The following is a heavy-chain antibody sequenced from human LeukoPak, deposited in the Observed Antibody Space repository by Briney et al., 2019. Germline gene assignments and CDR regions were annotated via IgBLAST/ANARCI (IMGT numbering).Heavy chain of an antibody. CDR2: INHSGST. J-gene: IGHJ5*02. V-gene: IGHV4-34*01. Sequence: SETLSLTCAVYGGSFSGYYWSWIRQPPGKGLEWIGEINHSGSTNYNPSLKSRVSISVDTSKNQFSLKLSSVTAADTAVYYCARSFITRSMWFDPWGQGTLVTVSS. CDR1: GGSFSGYY. D-gene: IGHD3-22*01. CDR3: ARSFITRSMWFDP.